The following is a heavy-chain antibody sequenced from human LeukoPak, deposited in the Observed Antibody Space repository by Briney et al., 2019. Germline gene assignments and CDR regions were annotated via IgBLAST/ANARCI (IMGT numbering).Heavy chain of an antibody. Sequence: SETLSLTCAVYGGSFSGYYWSWIRQPPGKGLEWIGEINHSGSTNYNPSLKSRVTISVDTSKNQFSLKLSSVTAADTAVYYCARLVNSSGWYVDCWGQGTLVTVSS. V-gene: IGHV4-34*01. CDR1: GGSFSGYY. J-gene: IGHJ4*02. D-gene: IGHD6-19*01. CDR3: ARLVNSSGWYVDC. CDR2: INHSGST.